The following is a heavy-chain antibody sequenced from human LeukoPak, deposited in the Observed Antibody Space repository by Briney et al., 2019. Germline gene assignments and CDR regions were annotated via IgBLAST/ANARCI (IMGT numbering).Heavy chain of an antibody. J-gene: IGHJ4*02. CDR3: VRDRELHY. V-gene: IGHV4-59*01. Sequence: SETLSLTCTVSGGSISIYYWGWVRQPPGKGLEWIGYIYNSGSTTYNPSLKSRATISVDTSKNQFSLKLTSMTAADTAFYYCVRDRELHYWGQGILVTVSS. CDR2: IYNSGST. CDR1: GGSISIYY. D-gene: IGHD1-7*01.